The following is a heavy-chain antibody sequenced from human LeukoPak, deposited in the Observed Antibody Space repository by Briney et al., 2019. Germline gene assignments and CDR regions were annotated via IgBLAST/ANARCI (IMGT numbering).Heavy chain of an antibody. J-gene: IGHJ4*02. V-gene: IGHV1-3*01. Sequence: ASVKVSCKASGYTFTSYAMHWVRQAPGQRLEWMGWINGGNGNTRYSQNFQGRVTITRDTSASTTYMELSSLRSEDTAVYYCARDEDYWGQGTLVTVSS. CDR1: GYTFTSYA. CDR3: ARDEDY. CDR2: INGGNGNT.